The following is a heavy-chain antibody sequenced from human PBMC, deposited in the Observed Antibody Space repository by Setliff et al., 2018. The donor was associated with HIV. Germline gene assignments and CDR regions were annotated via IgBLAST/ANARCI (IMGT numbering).Heavy chain of an antibody. D-gene: IGHD5-12*01. CDR3: ARDQLNLRSYFYFGVDV. J-gene: IGHJ6*02. Sequence: GSLRLSCAASGFTFSTHGIHWVRQAPGKGLEWVAVISYDGRREHYADSVKGRFTISRDNSRNTLDLHMTSLSAEDTAVYYCARDQLNLRSYFYFGVDVWGQGTTVTVSS. CDR1: GFTFSTHG. V-gene: IGHV3-30*04. CDR2: ISYDGRRE.